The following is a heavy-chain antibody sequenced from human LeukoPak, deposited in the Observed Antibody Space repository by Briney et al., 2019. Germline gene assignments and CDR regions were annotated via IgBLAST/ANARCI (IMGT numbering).Heavy chain of an antibody. J-gene: IGHJ6*02. CDR3: AIGSSHYGMDV. D-gene: IGHD6-13*01. CDR2: INHSGST. CDR1: GGSFSGYY. Sequence: SKTLSLTCAVYGGSFSGYYWSWIRQPPGKGLEWIGEINHSGSTNYNPSLKSRVTISVDTSKNQFSLKLSSVTAADTAVYYCAIGSSHYGMDVWGQGTTVTVSS. V-gene: IGHV4-34*01.